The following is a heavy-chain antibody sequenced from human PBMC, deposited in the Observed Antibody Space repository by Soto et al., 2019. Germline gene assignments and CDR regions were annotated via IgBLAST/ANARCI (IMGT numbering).Heavy chain of an antibody. CDR3: ARGDKLSLYPQLDY. CDR1: GYTFTGNY. V-gene: IGHV1-2*04. CDR2: IHVNSGGT. Sequence: QVQLVQSGAEGKKPGASVKVSCKASGYTFTGNYMHWVRQAPGQGFEWVGWIHVNSGGTKYAQKFQGWVTMTRDTAISTAYMELSRLRSDDTAVYYWARGDKLSLYPQLDYWGQGTLVTVSS. D-gene: IGHD3-16*02. J-gene: IGHJ4*02.